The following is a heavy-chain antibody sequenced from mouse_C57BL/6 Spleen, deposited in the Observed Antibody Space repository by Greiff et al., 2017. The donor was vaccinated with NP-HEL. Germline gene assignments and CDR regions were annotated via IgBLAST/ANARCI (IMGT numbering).Heavy chain of an antibody. CDR3: ARTMVTTLDY. Sequence: VHVKQSGPELVKPGASVKIPCKASGYTFTDYNMDWVKQSHGKSLEWIGDINPNNGGTIYNQKFKGKATLTVDKSSSTAYMELRSLTSEDTAVYYCARTMVTTLDYWGQGTTLTVSS. CDR1: GYTFTDYN. V-gene: IGHV1-18*01. D-gene: IGHD2-2*01. J-gene: IGHJ2*01. CDR2: INPNNGGT.